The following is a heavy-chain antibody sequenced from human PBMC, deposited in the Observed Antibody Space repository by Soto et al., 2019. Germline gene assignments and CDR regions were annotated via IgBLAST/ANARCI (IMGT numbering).Heavy chain of an antibody. CDR3: ALPKNTLGWYNF. J-gene: IGHJ5*01. CDR1: GYTFINYH. V-gene: IGHV1-46*01. D-gene: IGHD2-15*01. Sequence: QVQVVQSGAEVKKPGASVKVSCKTSGYTFINYHVHWVRQAPGQGLEWMGAINPNGGSTTYAQHLQGRITMTSDASTSTVYMDLSSLRSDDTAVYYCALPKNTLGWYNFWGNGSLVTVS. CDR2: INPNGGST.